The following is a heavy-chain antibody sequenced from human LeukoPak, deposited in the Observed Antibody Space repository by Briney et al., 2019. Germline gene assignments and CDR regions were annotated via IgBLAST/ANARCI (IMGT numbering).Heavy chain of an antibody. D-gene: IGHD1-7*01. CDR3: ARDLEVELRYYYYGMDV. V-gene: IGHV6-1*01. CDR2: TYYRSKWYN. CDR1: GDSVSSNSAA. Sequence: SQTLSLTCAIPGDSVSSNSAAWNWIRQSPSRGLEWLGRTYYRSKWYNDYAVSVKSRITINPDTSKNQFSLQLNSVTPEDTAVYYCARDLEVELRYYYYGMDVWGQGTTVTVSS. J-gene: IGHJ6*02.